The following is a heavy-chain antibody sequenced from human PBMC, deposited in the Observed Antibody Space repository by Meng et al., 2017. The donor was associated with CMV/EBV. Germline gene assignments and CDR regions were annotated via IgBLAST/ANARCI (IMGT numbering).Heavy chain of an antibody. CDR3: AKDLGVLLESYDMDV. V-gene: IGHV3-23*03. CDR2: IYSGGSST. J-gene: IGHJ6*02. CDR1: GFTFSSYA. D-gene: IGHD2/OR15-2a*01. Sequence: GGSLRLSCAASGFTFSSYAMSWVRQAPGKGLEWVSVIYSGGSSTYYADSVKGRFTISRDNSKNTLYLQMNSLRAEDTAVYYCAKDLGVLLESYDMDVWGQGTTVTVSS.